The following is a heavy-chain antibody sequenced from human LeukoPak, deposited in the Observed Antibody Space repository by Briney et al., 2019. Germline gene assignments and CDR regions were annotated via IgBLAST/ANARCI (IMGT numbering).Heavy chain of an antibody. CDR2: VHLSGAS. J-gene: IGHJ4*02. V-gene: IGHV4-4*02. Sequence: SGTLSLTCAVSGGSILTTNWWSWVRQPPGKGLEWIGEVHLSGASNYNPSLKSRVNMSIDKSKNQLSLELTSVTAADTAIYYCTRESGAFSPFGFWGQGTLVTVSS. D-gene: IGHD1-26*01. CDR1: GGSILTTNW. CDR3: TRESGAFSPFGF.